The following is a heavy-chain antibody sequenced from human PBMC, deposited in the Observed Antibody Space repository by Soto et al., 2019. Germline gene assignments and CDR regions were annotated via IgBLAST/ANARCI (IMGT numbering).Heavy chain of an antibody. Sequence: SVTGSCKGSGGTLSGDAVGWVRQAPGQGLEWMGGIIPIFGTANYAQKFQGRVTITADESTSTAYMELSSLRSEDTAVYYCAIDPYSSSWYYFDYWGQGTLVTVSS. CDR1: GGTLSGDA. CDR2: IIPIFGTA. CDR3: AIDPYSSSWYYFDY. D-gene: IGHD6-13*01. V-gene: IGHV1-69*13. J-gene: IGHJ4*02.